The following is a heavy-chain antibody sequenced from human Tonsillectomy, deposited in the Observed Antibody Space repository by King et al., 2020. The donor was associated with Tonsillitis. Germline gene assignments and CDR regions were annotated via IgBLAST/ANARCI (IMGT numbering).Heavy chain of an antibody. CDR3: ARGVNDYVWGSYRYDY. J-gene: IGHJ4*02. CDR2: IYHSVST. Sequence: QLQESGPGLVKPSETLSLTCTVSGGSISSYYWSCIRQPPGKGLEWVGYIYHSVSTSYNPSLKSRVTISVDTSKNQFSLKLSSVFAAVTAVYYCARGVNDYVWGSYRYDYWGQGTLVTVSS. CDR1: GGSISSYY. D-gene: IGHD3-16*02. V-gene: IGHV4-59*01.